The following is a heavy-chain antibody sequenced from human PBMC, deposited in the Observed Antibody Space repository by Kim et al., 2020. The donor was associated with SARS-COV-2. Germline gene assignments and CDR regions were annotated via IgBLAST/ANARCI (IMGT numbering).Heavy chain of an antibody. Sequence: GGSLRLSCAASGFTFSSYNMNWVRRAPGKGLEWLSFITSGGRTTSYADSVKGRSTISRDNAKNSLSLQMNSLRDEDTAVYYVATGGVGAAMWFDPWGQGT. D-gene: IGHD6-25*01. CDR2: ITSGGRTT. CDR3: ATGGVGAAMWFDP. V-gene: IGHV3-48*02. J-gene: IGHJ5*02. CDR1: GFTFSSYN.